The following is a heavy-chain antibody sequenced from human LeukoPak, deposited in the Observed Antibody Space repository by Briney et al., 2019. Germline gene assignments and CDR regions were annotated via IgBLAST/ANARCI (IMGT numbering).Heavy chain of an antibody. Sequence: PGGSLRLSCATSGFSFYNLAFHWVRQAPGKGLEWVSAISGSGGSTYYADSVKGRFTISRDNSKNTLYLQMNSLRAEDTAVYYRAKKTDFWSGYFASWGQGTLVTVSS. V-gene: IGHV3-23*01. D-gene: IGHD3-3*01. CDR2: ISGSGGST. CDR3: AKKTDFWSGYFAS. CDR1: GFSFYNLA. J-gene: IGHJ5*02.